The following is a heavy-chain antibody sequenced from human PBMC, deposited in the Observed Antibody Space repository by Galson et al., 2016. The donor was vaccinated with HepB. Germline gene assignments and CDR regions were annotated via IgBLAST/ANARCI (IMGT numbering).Heavy chain of an antibody. V-gene: IGHV4-39*02. CDR3: AILYYDFWSGYPADP. CDR2: ISYTGTT. CDR1: GGSISSARYY. Sequence: SETLSLTCTVSGGSISSARYYWGWLRQPPGKGLEWIGSISYTGTTYYNPSLKTRATLSVDTSKNHFSLRLSSVTSADTAVYYCAILYYDFWSGYPADPWGQGTLVTVSS. J-gene: IGHJ5*02. D-gene: IGHD3-3*01.